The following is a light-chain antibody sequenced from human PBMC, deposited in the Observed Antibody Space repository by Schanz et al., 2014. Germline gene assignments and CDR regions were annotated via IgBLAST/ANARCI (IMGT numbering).Light chain of an antibody. Sequence: DIQMTQSPSSLSASVGDRVTITCQASQDISNYLNWYQQKPGKAPKLLIYDASNLETGVPSRFSGSGSGTDFTFTISSLQPEDFATYFCQQADTFPPTYTFGPGTRVDIK. J-gene: IGKJ2*01. CDR3: QQADTFPPTYT. V-gene: IGKV1-33*01. CDR1: QDISNY. CDR2: DAS.